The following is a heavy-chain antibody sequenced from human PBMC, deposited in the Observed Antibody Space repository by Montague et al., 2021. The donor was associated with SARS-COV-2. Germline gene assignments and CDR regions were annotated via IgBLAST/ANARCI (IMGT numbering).Heavy chain of an antibody. J-gene: IGHJ6*03. D-gene: IGHD2-2*02. Sequence: SETLSLTCAVSGGSFSRYYWSWIRQPPGKGPEWIGEISQSGNTKYNPSLQSRVSISLDTSGNQFSLKLTSITAADTAIYYCARLGDGIVPSPILGLGPYYSFYYMDVWGKGTTVTVSS. CDR1: GGSFSRYY. CDR2: ISQSGNT. V-gene: IGHV4-34*01. CDR3: ARLGDGIVPSPILGLGPYYSFYYMDV.